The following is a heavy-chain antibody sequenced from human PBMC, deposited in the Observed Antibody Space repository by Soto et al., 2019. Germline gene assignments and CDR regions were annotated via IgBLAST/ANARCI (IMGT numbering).Heavy chain of an antibody. CDR2: INTDGSVA. J-gene: IGHJ4*02. Sequence: EVQLVESGGGLVQPGESLRLSCAASGLTFRSYWMHWVRQAPGKGLVWVSRINTDGSVAMYVDSVKGRFTISRDNAKNTLYLHMNSLRAEARAVYYCVRDMQLWRLVSWGQGTLVTVSS. CDR1: GLTFRSYW. D-gene: IGHD2-21*01. CDR3: VRDMQLWRLVS. V-gene: IGHV3-74*03.